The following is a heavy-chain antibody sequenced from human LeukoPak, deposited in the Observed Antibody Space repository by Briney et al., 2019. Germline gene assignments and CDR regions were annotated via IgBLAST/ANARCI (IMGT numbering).Heavy chain of an antibody. D-gene: IGHD3-10*01. CDR3: ARLNYYGSGRIDY. V-gene: IGHV4-39*01. CDR2: IYYSGST. J-gene: IGHJ4*02. CDR1: GGSISSSSYY. Sequence: SETLSLTCTVSGGSISSSSYYWGWIRQPPGKGLEWIGSIYYSGSTYYNPSLKSRVTISVDTSKNQFSLKLSSVTAADTAVYYCARLNYYGSGRIDYWGQGTLVTVSS.